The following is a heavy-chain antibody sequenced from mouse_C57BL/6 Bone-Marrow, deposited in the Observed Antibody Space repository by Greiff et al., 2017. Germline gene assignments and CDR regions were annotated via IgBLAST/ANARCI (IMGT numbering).Heavy chain of an antibody. CDR2: IDPSDSYT. Sequence: QVQLQQPGAELVMPGASVKLSCKASGYTFTSYWMHWVKQRPGQGLEWIGEIDPSDSYTNYNQKFKGKSTLTVDQSSSTAYMQLSSLTSEDSAVYYCARESNYGSSYDFDYWGQGTTLTVSS. D-gene: IGHD1-1*01. V-gene: IGHV1-69*01. CDR3: ARESNYGSSYDFDY. CDR1: GYTFTSYW. J-gene: IGHJ2*01.